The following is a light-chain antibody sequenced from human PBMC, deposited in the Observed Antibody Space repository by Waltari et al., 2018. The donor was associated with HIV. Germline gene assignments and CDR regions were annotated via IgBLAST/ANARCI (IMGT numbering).Light chain of an antibody. CDR1: RAISGY. Sequence: DIQMTQSPSSVSATVGDRVIITCRASRAISGYVAWYQLKPGKAPRLLMFATSNLQTGVPSRFSGSGSGTDFTLTISSLQPEDFATYDCQQANSFPLTFGGGTKVEIK. V-gene: IGKV1-12*01. CDR2: ATS. J-gene: IGKJ4*01. CDR3: QQANSFPLT.